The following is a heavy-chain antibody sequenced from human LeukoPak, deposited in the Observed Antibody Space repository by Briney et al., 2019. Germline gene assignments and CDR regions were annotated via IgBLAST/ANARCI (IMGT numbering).Heavy chain of an antibody. Sequence: GGSLRLSCAASGYTFNRYTIHWVRQAPGKGLEWVAVISYDGTNKYYADSVKGRFTISRDNSKNTLYLQMNSLRAEDTAVYYCARDQIRYCSSSSCSYFDYWAREPWSPSP. J-gene: IGHJ4*02. CDR1: GYTFNRYT. V-gene: IGHV3-30-3*01. CDR2: ISYDGTNK. CDR3: ARDQIRYCSSSSCSYFDY. D-gene: IGHD2-2*01.